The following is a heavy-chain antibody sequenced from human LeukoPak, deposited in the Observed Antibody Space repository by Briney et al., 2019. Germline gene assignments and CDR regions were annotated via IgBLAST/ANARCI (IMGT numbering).Heavy chain of an antibody. CDR3: ARRASIAARASGSIDP. D-gene: IGHD6-6*01. V-gene: IGHV1-8*01. J-gene: IGHJ5*02. CDR1: GYTFTSYD. CDR2: MNPSSGNT. Sequence: GASVKVSCKASGYTFTSYDINWVRQATGQGLEWMGWMNPSSGNTGYAQKFQGRVTMTRNTSISTAYMELSSLRSEDTAVYYCARRASIAARASGSIDPWGQGTLVTVSS.